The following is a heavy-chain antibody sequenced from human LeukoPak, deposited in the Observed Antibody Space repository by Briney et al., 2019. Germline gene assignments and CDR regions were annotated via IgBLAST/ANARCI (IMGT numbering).Heavy chain of an antibody. V-gene: IGHV4-4*02. CDR1: TGSINNVSW. CDR3: ARGGDYRFDY. J-gene: IGHJ4*02. Sequence: SVTLSFNCAGYTGSINNVSWWGRIRQPPGEGLEWIGEIHHSGSTNYNPSLKSRVTLSVDKSKNQLSLRLTSVTAADTAVYYCARGGDYRFDYWGQGTLVTVSS. D-gene: IGHD4-17*01. CDR2: IHHSGST.